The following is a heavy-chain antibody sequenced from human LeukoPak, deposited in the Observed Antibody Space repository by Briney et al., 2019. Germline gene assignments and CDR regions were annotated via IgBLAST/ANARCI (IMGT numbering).Heavy chain of an antibody. CDR2: ISYDGSNK. J-gene: IGHJ4*02. CDR3: AREGYSSSPPALDY. Sequence: PGGSLRLSCAASGFTFSSYGMHWVRQAPGKGLEGVAVISYDGSNKYYADSVKGRFTISRDNSKNTLYLQMNSLRAEDTAVYYCAREGYSSSPPALDYWGQGTLVTVSS. V-gene: IGHV3-30*03. CDR1: GFTFSSYG. D-gene: IGHD6-13*01.